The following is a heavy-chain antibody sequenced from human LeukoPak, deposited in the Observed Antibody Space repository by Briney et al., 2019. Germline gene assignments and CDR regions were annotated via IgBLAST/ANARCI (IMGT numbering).Heavy chain of an antibody. J-gene: IGHJ5*02. Sequence: GGSLRLSCAASGFTFSNYGMNWVRQAPGKGLEWASFISSSSSYIYYADSVKGRFTISRDNAKNSLYLQMNSLRAEDTAVYYCAGLERFCTGGRCYLGWFDPWGQGTLVTVSS. V-gene: IGHV3-21*04. D-gene: IGHD2-15*01. CDR3: AGLERFCTGGRCYLGWFDP. CDR2: ISSSSSYI. CDR1: GFTFSNYG.